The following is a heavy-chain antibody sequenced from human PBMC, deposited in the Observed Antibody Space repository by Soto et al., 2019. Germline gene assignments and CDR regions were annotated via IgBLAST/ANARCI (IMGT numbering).Heavy chain of an antibody. D-gene: IGHD6-13*01. Sequence: PGGSLRLSCAASGFTFSDYYMSWIRQAPGKGLEWVSYISSSSSYTNYADSVKGRFTISRDNAKNSLYLQTNSLRAEDTAVYYCARVGSSSLFDYWGQGTLVTVSS. CDR1: GFTFSDYY. V-gene: IGHV3-11*06. J-gene: IGHJ4*02. CDR3: ARVGSSSLFDY. CDR2: ISSSSSYT.